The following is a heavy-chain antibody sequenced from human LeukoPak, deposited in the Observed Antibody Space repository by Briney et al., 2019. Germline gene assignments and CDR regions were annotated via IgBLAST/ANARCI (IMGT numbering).Heavy chain of an antibody. CDR1: GYTFTSYD. D-gene: IGHD6-13*01. J-gene: IGHJ4*02. Sequence: SVKVSCKASGYTFTSYDINWVRQATGQGLEWMGGIIPIFGTANYAQKFQGRVTITADESTSTAYMELSSLRSEDTAVYYCARSYSSSYHFDYWGQGTLVTVSS. V-gene: IGHV1-69*13. CDR3: ARSYSSSYHFDY. CDR2: IIPIFGTA.